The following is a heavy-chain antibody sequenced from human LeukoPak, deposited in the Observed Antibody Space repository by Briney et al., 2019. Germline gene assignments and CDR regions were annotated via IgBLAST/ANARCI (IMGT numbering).Heavy chain of an antibody. CDR2: IHASGSS. Sequence: PSETLSLTCTVSGVSITSYHWSWIRQSAGKGLEWIGRIHASGSSNYNPSLKSRVTMSIDTSKNQFSLKLTSVTAADTAVYYCARDGLYSYGYSYFDYWAGEPWSPSPQ. J-gene: IGHJ4*02. CDR3: ARDGLYSYGYSYFDY. D-gene: IGHD5-18*01. V-gene: IGHV4-4*07. CDR1: GVSITSYH.